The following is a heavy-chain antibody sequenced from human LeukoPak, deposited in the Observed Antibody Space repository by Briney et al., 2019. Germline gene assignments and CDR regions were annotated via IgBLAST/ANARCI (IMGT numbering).Heavy chain of an antibody. J-gene: IGHJ4*02. V-gene: IGHV3-48*04. CDR2: ISSSSSTI. D-gene: IGHD3-10*01. CDR3: ARGPYTMVRGVIITYFDY. Sequence: GGSLRLSCAASGFTFSSYSMSWVRQAPGKGLEWVSYISSSSSTIYYADSVKGRFTISRDNAKNSLYLQMNSLRAEDTAVYYCARGPYTMVRGVIITYFDYWGQGTLVTVSS. CDR1: GFTFSSYS.